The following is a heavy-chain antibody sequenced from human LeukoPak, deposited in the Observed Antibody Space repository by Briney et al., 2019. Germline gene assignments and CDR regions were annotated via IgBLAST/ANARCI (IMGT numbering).Heavy chain of an antibody. CDR1: GFTFSDYY. V-gene: IGHV3-69-1*01. J-gene: IGHJ4*02. D-gene: IGHD6-6*01. CDR2: ISSTRTM. CDR3: AVGIAGRPGPYY. Sequence: GGSLSLSCAASGFTFSDYYMNWVPQAPGKGLECVSFISSTRTMFYTDSVKGRFTISRNNAKNSLNLQMNSLRGEDTAVYYCAVGIAGRPGPYYWGQGTLVTVSS.